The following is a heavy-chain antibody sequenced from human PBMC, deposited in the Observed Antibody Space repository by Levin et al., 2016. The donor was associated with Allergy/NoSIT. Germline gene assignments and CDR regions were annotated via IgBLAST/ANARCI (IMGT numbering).Heavy chain of an antibody. Sequence: SGPTLVKPTQTLTLTCTVSGFSLSGSGMCMNWIRQPPGKALEWLARIDWDDDKYYRASLRTRLNISKDTSKNQVVLTLTNMDPVDTAAYYCARQNSSSLEFDYWGQGALITVSS. CDR1: GFSLSGSGMC. J-gene: IGHJ4*02. D-gene: IGHD3-16*02. CDR2: IDWDDDK. CDR3: ARQNSSSLEFDY. V-gene: IGHV2-70*11.